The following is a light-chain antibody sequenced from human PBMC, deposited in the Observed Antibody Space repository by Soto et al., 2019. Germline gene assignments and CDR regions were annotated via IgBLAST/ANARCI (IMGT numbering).Light chain of an antibody. J-gene: IGKJ1*01. CDR3: QQYRT. CDR2: KGS. CDR1: QSISSW. V-gene: IGKV1-5*03. Sequence: DIQMTQSPSTLSASVGDRVTITCRASQSISSWLAWYQQKPGKAPKLLIYKGSSLESGVPSRFSGSGSGTEFTLTISSLQPDDFATYYCQQYRTFGQGTKVEIK.